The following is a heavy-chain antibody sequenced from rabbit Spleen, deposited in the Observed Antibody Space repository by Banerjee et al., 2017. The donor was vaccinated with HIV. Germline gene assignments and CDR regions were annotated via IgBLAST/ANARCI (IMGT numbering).Heavy chain of an antibody. J-gene: IGHJ6*01. Sequence: QEQLAESGGGLVKPEGSLTLTCKASGFSFNSGYDMCWVRQAPGKGLEWIACIYAGSSGGTYSATWAKGRFTISKTSSTTVTLQMTSLTAADTATYFCARDTGTSFSTYGMDLWGPGTLVTVS. CDR3: ARDTGTSFSTYGMDL. V-gene: IGHV1S45*01. CDR1: GFSFNSGYD. CDR2: IYAGSSGGT. D-gene: IGHD8-1*01.